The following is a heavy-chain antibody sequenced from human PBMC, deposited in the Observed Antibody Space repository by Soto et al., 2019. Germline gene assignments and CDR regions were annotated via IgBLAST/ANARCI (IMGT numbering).Heavy chain of an antibody. V-gene: IGHV1-69*10. Sequence: SVKVSCKASGGTFSSFAVSWVRQAPGQGLEWMGRILPMLHTTNYAQKFQDRLTITADTSTNTAYMDLRSLRSEDTAVYFCAREGHTSSSTHSFLDSWGQGTLVTVSS. CDR1: GGTFSSFA. CDR2: ILPMLHTT. J-gene: IGHJ4*02. CDR3: AREGHTSSSTHSFLDS. D-gene: IGHD6-6*01.